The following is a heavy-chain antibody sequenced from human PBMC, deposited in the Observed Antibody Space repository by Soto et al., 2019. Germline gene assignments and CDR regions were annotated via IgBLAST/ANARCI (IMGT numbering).Heavy chain of an antibody. V-gene: IGHV4-31*03. J-gene: IGHJ4*02. D-gene: IGHD3-10*01. CDR1: GGSISSGGYY. Sequence: TSETLSLTCTVSGGSISSGGYYWSWIRQHPGKGLEWIGYIYYSGSTYYNPSLKSRLSISVDTSKNQFSLKLSSVTAADTAVYYCATSYGSRSYSFDYWGQGTLVTVSS. CDR2: IYYSGST. CDR3: ATSYGSRSYSFDY.